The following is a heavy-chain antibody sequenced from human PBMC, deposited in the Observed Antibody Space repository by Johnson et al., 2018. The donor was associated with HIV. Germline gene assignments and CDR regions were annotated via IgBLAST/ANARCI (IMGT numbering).Heavy chain of an antibody. CDR2: IWYDGSNK. D-gene: IGHD1-26*01. Sequence: QVQLVESGGGVVQPGRSLRLSCAASRFTFSSYGMHWVRQAPGKGLKWVAVIWYDGSNKYYADSVKGRFTISRDNSKNTLYLQMNSLRAEDTAVYYCAKGGGYSEEWAFDIWGQGTMVTISS. CDR3: AKGGGYSEEWAFDI. CDR1: RFTFSSYG. V-gene: IGHV3-33*06. J-gene: IGHJ3*02.